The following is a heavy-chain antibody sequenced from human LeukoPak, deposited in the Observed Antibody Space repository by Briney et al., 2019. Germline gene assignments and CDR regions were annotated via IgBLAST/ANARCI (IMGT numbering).Heavy chain of an antibody. Sequence: SETLSLTCTVSGDSISRYYWSWIRQPPGKGLEWIAYISDSGNMNKNPALESRVSISGDTSKNQLSLILSSVTAADTALYYCARLMTTEIHDAFDIWGQGTMVVVSS. CDR2: ISDSGNM. CDR3: ARLMTTEIHDAFDI. J-gene: IGHJ3*02. CDR1: GDSISRYY. D-gene: IGHD4-11*01. V-gene: IGHV4-59*01.